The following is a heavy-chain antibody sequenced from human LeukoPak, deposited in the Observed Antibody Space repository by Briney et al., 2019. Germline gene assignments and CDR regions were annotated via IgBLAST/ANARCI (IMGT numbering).Heavy chain of an antibody. D-gene: IGHD3-9*01. J-gene: IGHJ3*02. CDR1: GYTFTGYY. Sequence: ASVKVSCKASGYTFTGYYMHWVRQAPGQGLEWMGWINPNSGGTNYAQKFQGRVTMTRDTSISTAYMELSRLRSDDTAVYYCARDRDDILTGDDAFDIWGQGTMVTVSS. V-gene: IGHV1-2*02. CDR2: INPNSGGT. CDR3: ARDRDDILTGDDAFDI.